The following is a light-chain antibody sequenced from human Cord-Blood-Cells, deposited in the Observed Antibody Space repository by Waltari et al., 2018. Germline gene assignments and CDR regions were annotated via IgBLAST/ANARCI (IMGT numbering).Light chain of an antibody. Sequence: DIVMTQSPDSLAVSLGERAPINCKSHQSVLYSSNNKNYLAWYQQKPGQPPKLLIYWASTRESGVPDRFSGSGSGTDFTLTISSLQAEDVAVYYCQQYYSTPTFGQGTKVEIK. CDR2: WAS. J-gene: IGKJ1*01. CDR1: QSVLYSSNNKNY. V-gene: IGKV4-1*01. CDR3: QQYYSTPT.